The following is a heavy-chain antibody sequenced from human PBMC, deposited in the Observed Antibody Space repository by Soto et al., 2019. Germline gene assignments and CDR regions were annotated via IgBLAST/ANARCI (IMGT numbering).Heavy chain of an antibody. D-gene: IGHD5-18*01. CDR1: GGSISGYY. CDR3: ARSGYNYGPFYY. CDR2: FYYSGST. V-gene: IGHV4-59*08. Sequence: SETLSLTCTVSGGSISGYYWSWIRQPPGKGLEWIGYFYYSGSTDYNPSLKSRVTISVDTSKNQFSLKLSSVTAADTAVYYCARSGYNYGPFYYWGQVTLVTVS. J-gene: IGHJ4*02.